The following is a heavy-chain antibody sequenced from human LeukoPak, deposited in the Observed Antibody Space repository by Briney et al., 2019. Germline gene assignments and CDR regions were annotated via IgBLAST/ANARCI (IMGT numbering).Heavy chain of an antibody. D-gene: IGHD2-15*01. CDR3: ATGIGYCSGGSCYQKYCFDY. J-gene: IGHJ4*02. Sequence: ASVKVSCKASGGAFSSYAISWVRQAPGKGLEWMGGIIPIFGTANYAQKFQGRVTITADKSTSTAYMELSSLRSEDTAVYYCATGIGYCSGGSCYQKYCFDYWGQGTLVTVSS. CDR2: IIPIFGTA. CDR1: GGAFSSYA. V-gene: IGHV1-69*06.